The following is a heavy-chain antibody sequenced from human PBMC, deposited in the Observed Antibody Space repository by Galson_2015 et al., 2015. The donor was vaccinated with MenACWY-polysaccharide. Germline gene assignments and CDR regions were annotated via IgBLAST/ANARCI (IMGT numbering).Heavy chain of an antibody. CDR2: LRSVGTYK. D-gene: IGHD3-3*01. Sequence: LRLSCAASGFTFSAYSFNWIRPAPGKGLEWISSLRSVGTYKDYSASVKGRFTISRDNAKNLLFLQMNYPRADDTAFYYCARESVRLAPGSESFWNSYPRRNWFEPWGHGTLVSVSS. J-gene: IGHJ5*02. V-gene: IGHV3-21*06. CDR3: ARESVRLAPGSESFWNSYPRRNWFEP. CDR1: GFTFSAYS.